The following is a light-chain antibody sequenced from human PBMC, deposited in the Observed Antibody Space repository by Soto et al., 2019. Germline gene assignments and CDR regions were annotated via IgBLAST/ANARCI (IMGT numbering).Light chain of an antibody. CDR2: GAS. Sequence: ESVLTQSPGTLSLSPGERATLSCRASQSVPSTYLAWYQQRPGQAPRLLIYGASTRAPCIPDRFSGSGSGTDFTRTVSVLEPEDFAGYFCQQSGSSPPFAFGPGAKVDIK. CDR1: QSVPSTY. CDR3: QQSGSSPPFA. V-gene: IGKV3-20*01. J-gene: IGKJ3*01.